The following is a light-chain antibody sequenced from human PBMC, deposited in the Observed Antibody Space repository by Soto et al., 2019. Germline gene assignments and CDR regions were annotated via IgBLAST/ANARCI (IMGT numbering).Light chain of an antibody. CDR2: EGN. CDR3: CSYAGSGTFV. CDR1: SSDVGSYNL. Sequence: QSVLTQPASVSGSPGQSITISCTGTSSDVGSYNLVSWYQQHPGKAPKLMIYEGNKRPSGVSNRFSGSKSGNTASLTISGLQAEDEADYYCCSYAGSGTFVFGGGTKLTVL. V-gene: IGLV2-23*03. J-gene: IGLJ2*01.